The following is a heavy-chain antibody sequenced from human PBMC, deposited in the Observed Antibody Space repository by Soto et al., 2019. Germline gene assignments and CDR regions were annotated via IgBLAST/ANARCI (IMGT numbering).Heavy chain of an antibody. V-gene: IGHV1-46*01. CDR2: INPSGGST. D-gene: IGHD3-22*01. CDR3: ARDIRSSSIGPEYYFDY. Sequence: ASVKVSYKASGYTFTSYYMHWVRQAPGQGLEWMGIINPSGGSTSYAQKFQGRVTMTRDTSTSTVYMELSSLRSEDTAVYYCARDIRSSSIGPEYYFDYWGQGTLVTVSS. CDR1: GYTFTSYY. J-gene: IGHJ4*02.